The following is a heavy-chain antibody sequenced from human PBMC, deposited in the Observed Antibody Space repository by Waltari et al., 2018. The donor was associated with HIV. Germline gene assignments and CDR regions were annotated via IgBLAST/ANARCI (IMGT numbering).Heavy chain of an antibody. V-gene: IGHV7-4-1*02. Sequence: QVQLVQSGSGLKRPGALVKLSCKASGYTFTKNSINWVRQAPGQGLEWMGWINTDTGSPTYAQGFTGQFVFSLDTSVRTAYLQITSLKAEDTAVYYCARDGGRSRAFDYWGQGTLVTVSS. D-gene: IGHD1-26*01. J-gene: IGHJ4*02. CDR1: GYTFTKNS. CDR2: INTDTGSP. CDR3: ARDGGRSRAFDY.